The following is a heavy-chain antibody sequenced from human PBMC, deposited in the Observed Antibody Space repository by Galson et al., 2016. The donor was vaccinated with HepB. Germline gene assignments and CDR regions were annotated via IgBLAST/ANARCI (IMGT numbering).Heavy chain of an antibody. V-gene: IGHV1-8*01. D-gene: IGHD3-9*01. Sequence: SVKVSCKASGYSFSDYDFAWVRQVPGQGLEWMGWMNPNSGNTGYAQRLRGRIAMTRDASTNTAYMELSSLRSEDTAVYYCARAIRYELLTEYWGRGTLVTGSS. CDR2: MNPNSGNT. J-gene: IGHJ4*02. CDR3: ARAIRYELLTEY. CDR1: GYSFSDYD.